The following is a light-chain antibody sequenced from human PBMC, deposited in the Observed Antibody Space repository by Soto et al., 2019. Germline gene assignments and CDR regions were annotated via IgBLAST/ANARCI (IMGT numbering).Light chain of an antibody. Sequence: DIVMTQSPATLSASPGERATLSCRASQSISSNLAWYQQKPGKAPKLLIYGASTMASGIPSRFSGSGSGTDFTLTISRLEPEDFAAYYCQQYGSSGTFGQGTKVDI. CDR2: GAS. V-gene: IGKV3-15*01. CDR1: QSISSN. CDR3: QQYGSSGT. J-gene: IGKJ1*01.